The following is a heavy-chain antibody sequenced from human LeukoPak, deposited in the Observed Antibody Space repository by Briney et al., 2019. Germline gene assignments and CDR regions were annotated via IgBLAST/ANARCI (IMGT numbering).Heavy chain of an antibody. V-gene: IGHV1-69*06. CDR1: GGTFSSYA. CDR3: ASMAVTPSHFDY. CDR2: IIPIFGTA. Sequence: GASVKVSCKASGGTFSSYAISWVRQAPGQGLEWMGGIIPIFGTANYAQKFQGRVTITADKSTSTAYMELSSLRSEDTAVYYCASMAVTPSHFDYWGQGTLVTVSS. J-gene: IGHJ4*02. D-gene: IGHD4-23*01.